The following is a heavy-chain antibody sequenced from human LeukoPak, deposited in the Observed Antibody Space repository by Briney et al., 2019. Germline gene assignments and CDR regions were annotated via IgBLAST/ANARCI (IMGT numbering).Heavy chain of an antibody. J-gene: IGHJ6*03. CDR3: TRDAGGYNNLYYMDV. D-gene: IGHD1-14*01. CDR1: EFTLRSYW. CDR2: IKQDGSEK. V-gene: IGHV3-7*01. Sequence: GGPLRLSCAASEFTLRSYWVEWVRQAPGKGLEWVANIKQDGSEKYYVDCVKGRFTISRANASNSVYLQMNSLRAEDTDVYYCTRDAGGYNNLYYMDVWGKGTTVIVS.